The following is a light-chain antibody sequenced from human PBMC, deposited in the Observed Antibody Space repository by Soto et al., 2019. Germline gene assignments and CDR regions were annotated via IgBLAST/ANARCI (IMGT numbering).Light chain of an antibody. CDR2: EVS. V-gene: IGKV2D-29*01. Sequence: DIVMTQPPLSLSVTPGQPASISCKSSQSLLHSDGKIYLYWYLQRSGQPPPLLIHEVSNRFSGVPDRGSGSGSGTDFTREISRVEAEEVGIDYGMQSIQPPRTFGQGTKVEIK. CDR1: QSLLHSDGKIY. CDR3: MQSIQPPRT. J-gene: IGKJ1*01.